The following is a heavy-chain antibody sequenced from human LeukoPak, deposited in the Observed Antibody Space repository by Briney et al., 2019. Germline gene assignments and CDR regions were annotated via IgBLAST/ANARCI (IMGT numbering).Heavy chain of an antibody. J-gene: IGHJ4*02. CDR2: ISPSGSTT. CDR3: ARGGLGPREKFDY. D-gene: IGHD6-19*01. V-gene: IGHV1-46*01. Sequence: ASVKVSCKASGYTFTSYYMHWVRQAPGQGPEWMGVISPSGSTTTYAQKFQGRVTMTRDTSTSTVYMELSSLRSEDTAVYYCARGGLGPREKFDYWGQGTLVTVSS. CDR1: GYTFTSYY.